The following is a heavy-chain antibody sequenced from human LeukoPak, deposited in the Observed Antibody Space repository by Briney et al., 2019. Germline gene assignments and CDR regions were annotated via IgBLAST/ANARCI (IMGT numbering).Heavy chain of an antibody. D-gene: IGHD2-8*01. V-gene: IGHV1-3*01. CDR1: GYTFTSYA. Sequence: ASVKVSCKASGYTFTSYAMHWVRQAPGQRLEWMGWINAGNGNTKYSQKFQGRVTITRDTSADTAYMELSSLRSEDTAVYYCARLKYCTNGVCYAGFDYWGQGTLVTISS. CDR2: INAGNGNT. J-gene: IGHJ4*02. CDR3: ARLKYCTNGVCYAGFDY.